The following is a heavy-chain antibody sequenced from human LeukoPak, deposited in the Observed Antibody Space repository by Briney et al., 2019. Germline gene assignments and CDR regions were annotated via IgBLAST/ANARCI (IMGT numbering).Heavy chain of an antibody. J-gene: IGHJ5*02. CDR3: ARDLEL. CDR1: GSTFTDYY. CDR2: INPNSGGT. Sequence: GASVKVSCKASGSTFTDYYIHWVRQAPGQGLEWMGWINPNSGGTKYAPNFQGRGTMTTDTSISTAYMELSRLRSDDTAVYYCARDLELWGQGTLVAVSS. V-gene: IGHV1-2*02.